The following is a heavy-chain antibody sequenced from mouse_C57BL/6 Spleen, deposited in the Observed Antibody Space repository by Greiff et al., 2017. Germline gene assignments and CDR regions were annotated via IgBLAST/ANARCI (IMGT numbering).Heavy chain of an antibody. CDR3: ARGGNYSGSSYFDV. J-gene: IGHJ1*03. CDR2: IHPNSGST. V-gene: IGHV1-64*01. Sequence: QVQLQQPGAELVKPGASVKLSCKASGYTFTSYWMHWVKQRPGQGLEWIGMIHPNSGSTNYNEKFKSKATLTVDKSSSTAYMQLSSLTSEDSAVYYCARGGNYSGSSYFDVWGTGTTVTVSS. D-gene: IGHD1-1*01. CDR1: GYTFTSYW.